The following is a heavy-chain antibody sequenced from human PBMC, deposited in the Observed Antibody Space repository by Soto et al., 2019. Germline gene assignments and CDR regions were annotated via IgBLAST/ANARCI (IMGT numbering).Heavy chain of an antibody. Sequence: GGSLRLSCAVAGFTFSDQYMDWVRQAPGKGLEWVGRSRNKANSYTTEYAASVRGRFTISRDESENSLYLQMNSLKTEDTAVYYCARTPVTTYSSDYWGQGALVTVSS. J-gene: IGHJ4*02. CDR2: SRNKANSYTT. CDR3: ARTPVTTYSSDY. V-gene: IGHV3-72*01. CDR1: GFTFSDQY. D-gene: IGHD4-4*01.